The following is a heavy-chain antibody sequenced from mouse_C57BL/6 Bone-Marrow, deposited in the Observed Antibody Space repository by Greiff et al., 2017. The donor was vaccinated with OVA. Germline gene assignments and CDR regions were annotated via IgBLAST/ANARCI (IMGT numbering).Heavy chain of an antibody. CDR1: GFHIKNTY. CDR3: ALFITTDY. V-gene: IGHV14-3*01. D-gene: IGHD1-1*01. Sequence: EVQLQQSVAELVRPGASVKLSCTASGFHIKNTYMHWVKQRPEQGLEWIGRIDPANGNTKYAPKFQGKATITADTSSNTAYLQRSSPTSEDTAIYYCALFITTDYWGQGTTLTVSS. J-gene: IGHJ2*01. CDR2: IDPANGNT.